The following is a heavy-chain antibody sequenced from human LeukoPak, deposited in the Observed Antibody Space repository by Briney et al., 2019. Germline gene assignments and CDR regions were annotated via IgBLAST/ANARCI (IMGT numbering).Heavy chain of an antibody. CDR1: GFTFDDYA. J-gene: IGHJ4*02. D-gene: IGHD5-12*01. CDR2: ISWNSGSI. Sequence: GGSLRLPCAASGFTFDDYAMHWVRQAPGKGLEWVSGISWNSGSIGYADSVKGRFTISRDNAKNSLYLQMNSLRAEDTALYYCAKAMGYSGYDSFDYWGQGTLVTVSS. V-gene: IGHV3-9*01. CDR3: AKAMGYSGYDSFDY.